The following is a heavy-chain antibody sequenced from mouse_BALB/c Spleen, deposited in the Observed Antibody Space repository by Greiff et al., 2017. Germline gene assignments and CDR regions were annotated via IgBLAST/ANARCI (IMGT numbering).Heavy chain of an antibody. D-gene: IGHD1-1*01. Sequence: QVQLKESGAELMKPGASVKISCKATGYTFSSYWIEWVKQRPGHGLEWIGEILPGSGSTNYNEKFKGKATFTADTSSNTAYMQLSSLTSEDSAVYYCARGNYYGSSFYFDYWGQGTTLTVSS. CDR3: ARGNYYGSSFYFDY. V-gene: IGHV1-9*01. CDR1: GYTFSSYW. CDR2: ILPGSGST. J-gene: IGHJ2*01.